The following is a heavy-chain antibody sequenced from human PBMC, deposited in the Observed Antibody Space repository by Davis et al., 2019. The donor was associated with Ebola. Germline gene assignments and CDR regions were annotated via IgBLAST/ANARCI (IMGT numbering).Heavy chain of an antibody. Sequence: AASVKVSCKASGYTFTSYGISWVRQAPGQRLEWMGWINAGNGNTKYSQKFQGRVTITRDTSASTAYMELSSLRSEDTAVYYCARSWDSSGWYLGFGYFDYWGQGTLVTVSS. D-gene: IGHD6-19*01. CDR2: INAGNGNT. V-gene: IGHV1-3*01. CDR1: GYTFTSYG. CDR3: ARSWDSSGWYLGFGYFDY. J-gene: IGHJ4*02.